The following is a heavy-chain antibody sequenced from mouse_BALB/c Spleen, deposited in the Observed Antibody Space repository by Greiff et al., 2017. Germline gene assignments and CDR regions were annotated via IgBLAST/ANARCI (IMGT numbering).Heavy chain of an antibody. CDR2: IDPENGNT. D-gene: IGHD2-13*01. Sequence: EVQLQQSGAELVRPGALVKLSCKASGFNIKDYYMHWVKQRPEQGLEWIGWIDPENGNTIYDPKFQGKASITADTSSNTAYLQLSSLTSEDTAVYYCARVTPFAYWGQGTLVTVSA. CDR3: ARVTPFAY. CDR1: GFNIKDYY. V-gene: IGHV14-1*02. J-gene: IGHJ3*01.